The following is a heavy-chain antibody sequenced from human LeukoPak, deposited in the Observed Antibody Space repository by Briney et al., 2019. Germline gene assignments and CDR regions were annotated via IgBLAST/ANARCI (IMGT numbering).Heavy chain of an antibody. CDR3: ARLMTAAGTRPTYYFDY. CDR2: IIPIFGTA. J-gene: IGHJ4*02. CDR1: GYTFTSYY. Sequence: VASVKVSCKASGYTFTSYYLYWVRQAPGQGLEWMGGIIPIFGTANYAQKFQGRVTITADKSTSTAYMELSSLRSEDTAVYYCARLMTAAGTRPTYYFDYWGQGTLVTVSS. V-gene: IGHV1-69*06. D-gene: IGHD6-13*01.